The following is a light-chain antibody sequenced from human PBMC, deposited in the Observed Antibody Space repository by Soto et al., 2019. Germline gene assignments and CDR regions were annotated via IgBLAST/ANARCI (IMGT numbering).Light chain of an antibody. CDR2: DDS. Sequence: QSVLTQPPSVSGAPGQRVTISCTGGRSNIGAAYGVHWYQHLPGTAPKLLIYDDSNRPSGVPDRFSGSKSGTSASLDITGLQAEDEVDYYSQSYDSSPSGFYVFGTGTKVTV. V-gene: IGLV1-40*01. CDR1: RSNIGAAYG. J-gene: IGLJ1*01. CDR3: QSYDSSPSGFYV.